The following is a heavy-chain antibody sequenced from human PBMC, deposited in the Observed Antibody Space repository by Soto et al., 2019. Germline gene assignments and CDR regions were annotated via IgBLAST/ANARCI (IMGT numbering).Heavy chain of an antibody. J-gene: IGHJ4*02. CDR3: ARSHDYGDYVDYFDY. V-gene: IGHV3-30-3*01. Sequence: QVQLVESGGGVVQPGRSLRLSCAAAGFTFSSYAMHWVRQAPGKGLELVAVISYDGSNKYYADSVKGRFTNSRDNSKNTLYLQMNSLTAEDTSVYYCARSHDYGDYVDYFDYWGQGTLVTGSS. CDR1: GFTFSSYA. D-gene: IGHD4-17*01. CDR2: ISYDGSNK.